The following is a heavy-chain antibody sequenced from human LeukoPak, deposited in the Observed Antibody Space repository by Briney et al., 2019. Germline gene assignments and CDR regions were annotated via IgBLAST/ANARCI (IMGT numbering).Heavy chain of an antibody. V-gene: IGHV3-21*01. CDR1: GFTFSSYS. CDR2: ISSSSSYI. CDR3: ARGPAAGGTFDP. J-gene: IGHJ5*02. D-gene: IGHD6-13*01. Sequence: GGSLRLSCAASGFTFSSYSMNWVRQAPGKGLEWVSSISSSSSYIYYADSVKGRFTISRDNAKNSLYLQMNSLRAEDTAVYYCARGPAAGGTFDPWGQGTLVTVSS.